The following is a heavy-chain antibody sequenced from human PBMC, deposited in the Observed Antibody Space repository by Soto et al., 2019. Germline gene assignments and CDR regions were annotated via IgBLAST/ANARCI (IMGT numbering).Heavy chain of an antibody. D-gene: IGHD3-16*02. Sequence: GGSLRLSCTASGFTFSDYFMHWVRQAPGKGLEWVAVISNDGSKNYYADSVKGRFTISRGNSKNTLYLQMXXLRAEDTALYYXXKEYYDYIWGTYRYTTDSWGQGTLVTVSS. V-gene: IGHV3-30*18. CDR1: GFTFSDYF. CDR3: XKEYYDYIWGTYRYTTDS. J-gene: IGHJ4*02. CDR2: ISNDGSKN.